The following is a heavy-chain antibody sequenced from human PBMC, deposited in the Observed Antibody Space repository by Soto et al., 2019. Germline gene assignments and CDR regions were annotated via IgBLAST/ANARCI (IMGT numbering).Heavy chain of an antibody. Sequence: QVQLVESVGGVVQPGRSLRLSCAASGFTFSSYGMHWVRQAPGKGLEWVAVISYDGSNKYYADSVKGRFTISRDNSKNTLYLQMNSLRAEDTAVYYCAKGRAGYYDSSGYSLSIYGMDVWGQGTTVTVSS. V-gene: IGHV3-30*18. CDR1: GFTFSSYG. CDR3: AKGRAGYYDSSGYSLSIYGMDV. CDR2: ISYDGSNK. D-gene: IGHD3-22*01. J-gene: IGHJ6*02.